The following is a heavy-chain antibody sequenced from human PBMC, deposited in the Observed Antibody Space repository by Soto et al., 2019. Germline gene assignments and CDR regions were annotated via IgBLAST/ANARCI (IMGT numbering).Heavy chain of an antibody. V-gene: IGHV3-30-3*01. CDR1: GFTFSSYA. D-gene: IGHD2-2*02. Sequence: PGGSLRLSCAASGFTFSSYAMHWVRQAPGKGLEWVAVISYDGSNKYYADSVKGRFTISRDNSKNTLYLQMNSLRAEDTAVYYCARAGYCSSTSCYTYYYYYGMDVWGQGTTVTVSS. CDR3: ARAGYCSSTSCYTYYYYYGMDV. CDR2: ISYDGSNK. J-gene: IGHJ6*02.